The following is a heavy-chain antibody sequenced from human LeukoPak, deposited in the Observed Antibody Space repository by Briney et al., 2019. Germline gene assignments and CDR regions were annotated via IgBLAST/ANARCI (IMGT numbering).Heavy chain of an antibody. CDR1: GFTFSSYS. D-gene: IGHD6-19*01. J-gene: IGHJ3*02. Sequence: PGGSLRLSCAASGFTFSSYSMNWVRQAPGKGLEWVSSISSSSSYIYYADSVKGRFTISRDNAKNSLYLQMNSLRAEDTAVYYCARAPGGYSSVWAVGFRDIWGQGTMVTVSS. CDR3: ARAPGGYSSVWAVGFRDI. CDR2: ISSSSSYI. V-gene: IGHV3-21*01.